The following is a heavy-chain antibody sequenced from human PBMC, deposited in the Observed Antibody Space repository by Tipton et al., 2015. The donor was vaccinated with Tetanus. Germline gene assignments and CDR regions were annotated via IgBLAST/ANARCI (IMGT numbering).Heavy chain of an antibody. CDR3: ARETSLTTSY. D-gene: IGHD4-17*01. V-gene: IGHV3-74*01. J-gene: IGHJ1*01. Sequence: GSLRLSCAASGFTFSSSWMQWVRQAPGKGLVWVSRINTDGSSTSYADSVKGRFTISRDNSKNTLFLQMNSLRAEDTAVYYCARETSLTTSYWGQGTLVTVSS. CDR2: INTDGSST. CDR1: GFTFSSSW.